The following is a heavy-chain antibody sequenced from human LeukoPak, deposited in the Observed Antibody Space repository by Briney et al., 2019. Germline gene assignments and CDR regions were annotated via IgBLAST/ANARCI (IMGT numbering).Heavy chain of an antibody. Sequence: GGSLRLSCAASGFTFSSYSMNWVRQAPGKGLEWVSYISSSSSTIYYADSVKGRFTISRDNAKNSLYLQMNSLRAEDTALYHCARSGSSPRGAFDIWGQGTMVTVSS. CDR1: GFTFSSYS. D-gene: IGHD6-6*01. CDR3: ARSGSSPRGAFDI. V-gene: IGHV3-48*04. J-gene: IGHJ3*02. CDR2: ISSSSSTI.